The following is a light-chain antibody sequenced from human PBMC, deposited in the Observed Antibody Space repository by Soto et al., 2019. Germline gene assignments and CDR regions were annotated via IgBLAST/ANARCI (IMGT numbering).Light chain of an antibody. CDR1: QSVNNYY. CDR2: GTS. CDR3: QQYGSSPWT. J-gene: IGKJ1*01. V-gene: IGKV3-20*01. Sequence: EIVLTQSPGTLSLSPGERATLSCRASQSVNNYYLAWFQQKPGQAPRLLICGTSTRPPGIPDRFSGSGSGTDFSLTISRLEPEDFEVYYCQQYGSSPWTSGQGTKVDIK.